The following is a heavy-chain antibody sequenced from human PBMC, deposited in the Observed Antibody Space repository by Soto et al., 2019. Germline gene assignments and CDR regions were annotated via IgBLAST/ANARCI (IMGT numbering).Heavy chain of an antibody. CDR1: GGSVNSGGYS. V-gene: IGHV4-30-2*01. J-gene: IGHJ5*02. D-gene: IGHD2-8*01. CDR2: ISPSGSP. Sequence: TLSLTCSVSGGSVNSGGYSWSWIRQPPGKGLEWIGFISPSGSPAYNPSLKSRVTISVDRSNNQISLEISSVTAADTAVYYCTRGVLAWGPGTLVTVSS. CDR3: TRGVLA.